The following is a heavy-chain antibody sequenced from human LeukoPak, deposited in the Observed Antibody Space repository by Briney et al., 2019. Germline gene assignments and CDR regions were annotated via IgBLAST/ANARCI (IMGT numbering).Heavy chain of an antibody. J-gene: IGHJ4*02. CDR2: IYYSGST. D-gene: IGHD1-1*01. V-gene: IGHV4-59*01. Sequence: SETLSLTCSVSGGPISSYYWSWIRQPPGKGLEWIGYIYYSGSTNYNPSLKSRVTISVDTSKNQFSLKLSSVTAADTAVYYCASGQVQGCFDYWGQGTLVTVSS. CDR1: GGPISSYY. CDR3: ASGQVQGCFDY.